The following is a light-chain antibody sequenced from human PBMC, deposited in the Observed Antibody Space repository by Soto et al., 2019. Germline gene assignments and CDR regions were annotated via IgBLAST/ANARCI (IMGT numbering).Light chain of an antibody. CDR3: QQYTNYPWT. J-gene: IGKJ1*01. Sequence: DIQMTQSPPTLSASVGDRVTITCRASQSISSLLAWYEQRPGKAPNLLIYDVSSLESGVPSRFSGSGSGTEFTLTISSLQPDDFATYYCQQYTNYPWTFAQGTKVEIK. V-gene: IGKV1-5*01. CDR2: DVS. CDR1: QSISSL.